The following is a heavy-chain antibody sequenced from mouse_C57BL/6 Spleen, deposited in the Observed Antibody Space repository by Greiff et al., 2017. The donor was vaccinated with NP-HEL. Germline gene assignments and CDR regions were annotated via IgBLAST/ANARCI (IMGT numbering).Heavy chain of an antibody. V-gene: IGHV5-4*03. CDR3: ARDRAGAQYYGSSEDYFDY. CDR2: ISDGGSYT. J-gene: IGHJ2*01. D-gene: IGHD1-1*01. Sequence: DVMLVESGGGLVKPGGSLKLSCAASGFTFSSYAMSWVRQTPEKRLEWVATISDGGSYTYYPDNVKGRFTISRDNAKNNLYLQMSHLKSEDTAMYDGARDRAGAQYYGSSEDYFDYWGQGTTLTVSS. CDR1: GFTFSSYA.